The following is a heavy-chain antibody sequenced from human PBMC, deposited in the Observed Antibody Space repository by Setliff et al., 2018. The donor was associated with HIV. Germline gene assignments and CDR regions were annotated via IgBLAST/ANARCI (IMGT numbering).Heavy chain of an antibody. CDR3: ARVSPLTHYYYMDM. Sequence: LSETLSLTCAVSGYSISSGYYWGWIRQPPGKGLEWIGSIYHSGSTYDSPSLKSRVTISIDTSKNQFYLHLSSVTAADTAVYYCARVSPLTHYYYMDMWGKGTTVTVSS. CDR2: IYHSGST. D-gene: IGHD7-27*01. J-gene: IGHJ6*03. CDR1: GYSISSGYY. V-gene: IGHV4-38-2*01.